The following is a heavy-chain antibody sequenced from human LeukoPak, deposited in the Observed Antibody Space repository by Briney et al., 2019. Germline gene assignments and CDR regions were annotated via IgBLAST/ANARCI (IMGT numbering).Heavy chain of an antibody. CDR1: GLTFSGSA. V-gene: IGHV3-73*01. Sequence: GSLKLSCAASGLTFSGSAVHWVRQASGKGLEWVGRIRTKADSYATAYAASVKGRFTISRDDSKDTAYLQINSLKTEDTAVYYCASAVDGYTYFHYWGQGTPVTVSS. J-gene: IGHJ4*02. CDR2: IRTKADSYAT. D-gene: IGHD5-24*01. CDR3: ASAVDGYTYFHY.